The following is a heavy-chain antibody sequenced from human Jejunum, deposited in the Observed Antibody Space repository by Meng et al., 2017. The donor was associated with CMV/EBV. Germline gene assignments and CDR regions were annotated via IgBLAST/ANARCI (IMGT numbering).Heavy chain of an antibody. D-gene: IGHD5-24*01. Sequence: GASISSGGYFWGWVRQPPGKGLEWIGSIDYSGTTRYNPSLGSRVVISVDTSMNQLTLRLDSVTTADTAVYYCARDGEGRWLQLGCWGQGTLVTVSS. CDR1: GASISSGGYF. CDR2: IDYSGTT. V-gene: IGHV4-39*06. J-gene: IGHJ4*02. CDR3: ARDGEGRWLQLGC.